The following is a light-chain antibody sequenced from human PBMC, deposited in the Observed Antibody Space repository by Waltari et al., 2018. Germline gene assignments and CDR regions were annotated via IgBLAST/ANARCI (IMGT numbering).Light chain of an antibody. CDR1: QSVLYSSNNKNY. J-gene: IGKJ3*01. V-gene: IGKV4-1*01. Sequence: NVMTQSPDSLAVSLGGRATINCKSSQSVLYSSNNKNYLAWYQQKPGQPPKLLIYWASTRESGVPDRFSGSGSGTDFTLTISSLQAEDVAVYYCQQYYSTPFTFGPGTKVDIK. CDR2: WAS. CDR3: QQYYSTPFT.